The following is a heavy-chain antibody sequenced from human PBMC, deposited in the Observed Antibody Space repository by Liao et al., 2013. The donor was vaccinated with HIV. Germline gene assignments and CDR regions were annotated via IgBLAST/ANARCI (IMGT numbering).Heavy chain of an antibody. CDR3: ARGGGGKGFDS. J-gene: IGHJ4*02. Sequence: QVQLQQSGPGLVKPSETLSLTCTVSGGSITTYQWAWIRQPPGKGLEWIGHVYYSGSTNYKPSLKSRVTISVDTPKNQVSLRVTYVTAADTAVYYCARGGGGKGFDSWGQGTRGHRLL. CDR1: GGSITTYQ. D-gene: IGHD4-23*01. CDR2: VYYSGST. V-gene: IGHV4-59*01.